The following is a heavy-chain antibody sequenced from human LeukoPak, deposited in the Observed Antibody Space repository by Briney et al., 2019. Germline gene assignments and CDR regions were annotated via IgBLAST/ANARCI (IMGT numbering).Heavy chain of an antibody. V-gene: IGHV7-4-1*02. CDR3: ARDPEYSSSSAVDY. CDR1: GYTFTSYA. J-gene: IGHJ4*02. D-gene: IGHD6-6*01. Sequence: EASVKVSCKASGYTFTSYAMNWVRQAPGQGLEWMGWIDTNTGNPTYAQGFTGRFVFSLDTSVSTAYLQISSLKAEDTAVYYCARDPEYSSSSAVDYWGQGTLVTVSS. CDR2: IDTNTGNP.